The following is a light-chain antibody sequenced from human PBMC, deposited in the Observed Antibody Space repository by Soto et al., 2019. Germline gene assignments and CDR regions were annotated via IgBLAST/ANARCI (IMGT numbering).Light chain of an antibody. J-gene: IGLJ2*01. CDR3: SSYPTISTE. CDR2: DVS. CDR1: SSDVGGYNY. V-gene: IGLV2-14*03. Sequence: QSALTQPASVSGSPGQSITISCTGTSSDVGGYNYVSWYQQHPGKAPKLMIYDVSNRPSGVSDRFSGSKSGNTASLTISGLQAEDEANYYCSSYPTISTEFGGGTKLTVL.